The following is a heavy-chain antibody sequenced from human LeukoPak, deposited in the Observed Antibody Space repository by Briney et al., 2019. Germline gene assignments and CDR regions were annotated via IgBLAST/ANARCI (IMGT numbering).Heavy chain of an antibody. CDR3: AREGYYYDSSGYPPFDY. J-gene: IGHJ4*02. CDR1: GFTFSSYS. V-gene: IGHV3-21*01. Sequence: GGSLRLSCAASGFTFSSYSMNWVRQAPGKGLEWVSSISSSSSYIYYAGSVKGRFTISRDNAKNSLYLQMNSLRAEDTAVYYCAREGYYYDSSGYPPFDYWGQGTLVTVSS. D-gene: IGHD3-22*01. CDR2: ISSSSSYI.